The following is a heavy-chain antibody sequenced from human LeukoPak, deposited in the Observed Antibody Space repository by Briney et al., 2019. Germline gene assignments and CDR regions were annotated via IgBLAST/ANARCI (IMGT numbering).Heavy chain of an antibody. D-gene: IGHD5-12*01. J-gene: IGHJ4*02. Sequence: GGSLRLSCAASGFTFSSYAMSWVRQAPGKGLEWVSAISGSGGSTYYADSVKGRFTISRDNSKNTLYLQMNSLRAEDTAVYYCARANSGYDWVNYWGQGTLVTVSS. CDR1: GFTFSSYA. V-gene: IGHV3-23*01. CDR2: ISGSGGST. CDR3: ARANSGYDWVNY.